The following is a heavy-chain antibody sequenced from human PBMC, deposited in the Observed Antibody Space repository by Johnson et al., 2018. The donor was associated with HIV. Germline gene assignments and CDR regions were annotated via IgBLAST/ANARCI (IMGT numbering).Heavy chain of an antibody. CDR3: AKVHIAARWSDAFDI. CDR1: GFTLSKYA. Sequence: QVQLVESGGGVVQPGRSLRLSCAASGFTLSKYAMHWVRQAPGKGLEWVAFVSYDGTNEFYADSVKGRFTVSRDSSKNTLFLQMNSLRAEDTAVYFCAKVHIAARWSDAFDIWGQGTMVTVSS. V-gene: IGHV3-30*04. CDR2: VSYDGTNE. D-gene: IGHD6-6*01. J-gene: IGHJ3*02.